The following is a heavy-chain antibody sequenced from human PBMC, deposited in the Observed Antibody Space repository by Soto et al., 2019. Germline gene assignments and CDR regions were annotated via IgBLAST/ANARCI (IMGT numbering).Heavy chain of an antibody. V-gene: IGHV1-69*04. D-gene: IGHD2-2*01. CDR1: GGTFSSYT. Sequence: SVKVSCKASGGTFSSYTISWVRQAPGQGLEWMGRIIPILGIANYAQKFQGRVTITADKSTSTAYMELSSLRSEDTAVYYCARDNIVVVPAAMSVEARYYYYMVVWGTGPTVTVS. CDR2: IIPILGIA. CDR3: ARDNIVVVPAAMSVEARYYYYMVV. J-gene: IGHJ6*03.